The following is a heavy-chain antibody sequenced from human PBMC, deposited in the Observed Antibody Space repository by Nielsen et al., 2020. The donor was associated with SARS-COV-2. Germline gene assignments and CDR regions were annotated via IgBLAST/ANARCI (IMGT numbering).Heavy chain of an antibody. CDR2: INPSGGST. D-gene: IGHD6-19*01. V-gene: IGHV1-46*01. J-gene: IGHJ4*02. CDR3: ARDRSSSGWVDY. Sequence: WLRQAPGQGLEWMGIINPSGGSTSYAQKFQGRVTMTRDTSTSTVYLELSSLRSEDTAVYYCARDRSSSGWVDYWGQGTLVTVSS.